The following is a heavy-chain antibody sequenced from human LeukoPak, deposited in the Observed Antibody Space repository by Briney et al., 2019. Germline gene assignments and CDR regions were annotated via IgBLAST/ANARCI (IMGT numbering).Heavy chain of an antibody. CDR2: ISSSGSTI. D-gene: IGHD2-15*01. CDR1: GFTFSSYE. V-gene: IGHV3-48*03. CDR3: ARDRGSNDPIDY. Sequence: GGSLRLSCAASGFTFSSYEMNWVRQAPGKGLEWVSYISSSGSTIYYADSVRGRFTISRDNSKNTLYLQMSSLRAEDTAVYYCARDRGSNDPIDYWGQGTLVTVSS. J-gene: IGHJ4*02.